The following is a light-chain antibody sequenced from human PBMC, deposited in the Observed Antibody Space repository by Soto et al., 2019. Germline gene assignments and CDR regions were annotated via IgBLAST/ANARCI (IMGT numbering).Light chain of an antibody. CDR2: STD. CDR1: TGAVTSAYY. CDR3: LLSYGGRQV. Sequence: QAVVTQEASLTVSPGETGTLTCASSTGAVTSAYYPSWFQQKPGQAPRALIYSTDNKDSCTPARFSGSILGDKAALTVSGVQPEDEADYYCLLSYGGRQVFGGGTKVTVL. J-gene: IGLJ2*01. V-gene: IGLV7-43*01.